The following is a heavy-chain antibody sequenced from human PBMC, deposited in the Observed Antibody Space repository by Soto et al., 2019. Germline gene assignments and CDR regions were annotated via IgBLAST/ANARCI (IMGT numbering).Heavy chain of an antibody. CDR2: IYYSGST. Sequence: QVQLQESGPGLVKPSETLSLTCTVSGGSISSYYWSWIRQPPGKGLEWIGYIYYSGSTNYNPSLKSRVTISVDTSKNQFPLKLSSVTAADTAVYYCARQGGLLWFGELKNYYYYYMDVWGKGTTVTVSS. J-gene: IGHJ6*03. CDR3: ARQGGLLWFGELKNYYYYYMDV. V-gene: IGHV4-59*08. D-gene: IGHD3-10*01. CDR1: GGSISSYY.